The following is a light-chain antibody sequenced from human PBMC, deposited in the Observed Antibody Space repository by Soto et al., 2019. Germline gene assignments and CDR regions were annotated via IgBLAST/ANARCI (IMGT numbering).Light chain of an antibody. J-gene: IGLJ1*01. CDR1: SSDIGDYNS. V-gene: IGLV2-14*01. Sequence: QSALAQPASVSGSPGQSITISCTGSSSDIGDYNSVSWYQQYPGKAPKLMIYEVSNRPSGVSNRFSGSKSGNTASLTISGLQADDEADYYCSSYTTRTTLYVFGTGTKVTVL. CDR2: EVS. CDR3: SSYTTRTTLYV.